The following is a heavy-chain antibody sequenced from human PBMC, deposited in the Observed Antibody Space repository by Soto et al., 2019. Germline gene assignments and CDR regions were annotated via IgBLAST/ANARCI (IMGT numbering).Heavy chain of an antibody. Sequence: SETPSLTCTVSGGSISSSSYYWGWIRQPPGKGLEWIGSIYYSGSTYYNPSLESRVTISVDTSKNQFSLKLSSVTAADTAVYYCTRHNGGYYDYIWNAFDIWGQGTMVTVSS. CDR3: TRHNGGYYDYIWNAFDI. D-gene: IGHD3-16*01. V-gene: IGHV4-39*01. CDR2: IYYSGST. CDR1: GGSISSSSYY. J-gene: IGHJ3*02.